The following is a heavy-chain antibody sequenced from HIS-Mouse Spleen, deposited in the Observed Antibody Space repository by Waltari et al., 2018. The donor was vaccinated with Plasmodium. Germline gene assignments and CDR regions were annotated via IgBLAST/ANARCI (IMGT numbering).Heavy chain of an antibody. CDR3: ARDRITGTSYFDY. CDR2: IYFSGST. V-gene: IGHV4-39*07. Sequence: QLQLQESGPGLVKPSETLSLTCTVSGGPIRISSYSWAWLRQPPGKGREWIGSIYFSGSTYYNPSLKSRVTISVDTSKNQFSLKLSSVTAADTAVYYCARDRITGTSYFDYWGQGTLVTVSS. D-gene: IGHD1-7*01. CDR1: GGPIRISSYS. J-gene: IGHJ4*02.